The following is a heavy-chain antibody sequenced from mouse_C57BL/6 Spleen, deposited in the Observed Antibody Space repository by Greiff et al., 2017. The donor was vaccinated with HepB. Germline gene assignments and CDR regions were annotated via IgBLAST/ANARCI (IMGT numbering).Heavy chain of an antibody. CDR1: GYTFTSYW. V-gene: IGHV1-52*01. Sequence: VQLQQPGAELVRPGSSVKPSCKASGYTFTSYWMHWVKQRPIQGLEWIGNIDPSDSETHYNQKFKDKATLTVDKSSSTAYMQLSSLTSEDSAVYYCARGGTAYYGSSHYAMDYWGQGTSVTVSS. CDR2: IDPSDSET. J-gene: IGHJ4*01. CDR3: ARGGTAYYGSSHYAMDY. D-gene: IGHD1-1*01.